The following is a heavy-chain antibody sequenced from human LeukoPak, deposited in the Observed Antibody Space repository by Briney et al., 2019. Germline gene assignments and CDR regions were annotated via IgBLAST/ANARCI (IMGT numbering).Heavy chain of an antibody. CDR3: AKDHPRYCSSTSCYPGDY. D-gene: IGHD2-2*01. V-gene: IGHV3-30*02. CDR2: IRYDGSNK. J-gene: IGHJ4*02. CDR1: GFTFSRYW. Sequence: WGSLRLSCAASGFTFSRYWMSWVRQAPGKGLEWLAFIRYDGSNKYYADSVKGRFTISRDNSKNMLYLQMNSLRAEDTAVYYCAKDHPRYCSSTSCYPGDYWGQGTLVTVSS.